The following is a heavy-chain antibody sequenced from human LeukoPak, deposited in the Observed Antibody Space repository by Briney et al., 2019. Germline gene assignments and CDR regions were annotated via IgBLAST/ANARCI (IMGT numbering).Heavy chain of an antibody. CDR3: ARSAPLTTISLFDY. D-gene: IGHD4-11*01. Sequence: PGGSLRLSCAASGFTFSTYNMNWVRQAPGKGLEWLSYIGSSSTTVYYADSVKGRFTISRDNAKDSLYLQMNSLRDEDTAVYYCARSAPLTTISLFDYWGPGTLVTVSS. CDR2: IGSSSTTV. J-gene: IGHJ4*02. CDR1: GFTFSTYN. V-gene: IGHV3-48*02.